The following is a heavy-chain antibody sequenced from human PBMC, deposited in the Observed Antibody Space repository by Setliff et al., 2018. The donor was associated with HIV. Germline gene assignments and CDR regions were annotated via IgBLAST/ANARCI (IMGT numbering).Heavy chain of an antibody. CDR1: GGSFSGNY. Sequence: SETLSLTCAIYGGSFSGNYWGWIRQPPGKRLEWIGSIYYSGSTNYKSSLKSRVTISADPSKNQFSLKVTSVTAADTAVYYCGRLSETAMASFDSWGQGTLVTVS. D-gene: IGHD5-18*01. V-gene: IGHV4-59*08. J-gene: IGHJ4*02. CDR3: GRLSETAMASFDS. CDR2: IYYSGST.